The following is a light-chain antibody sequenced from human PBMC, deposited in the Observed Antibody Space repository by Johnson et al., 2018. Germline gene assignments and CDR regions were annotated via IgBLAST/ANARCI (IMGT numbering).Light chain of an antibody. CDR3: GTWDSSLSVGNG. CDR2: ENN. J-gene: IGLJ1*01. Sequence: QSVLTQPPSVSAAPGQKVTISCSGSSSNIGNNYVSWYQQLPGTAPKLLIYENNKRPSGIPDLFSGSKSGTSATLGITGIQTGDEDDYYFGTWDSSLSVGNGFGTGTKVTVL. CDR1: SSNIGNNY. V-gene: IGLV1-51*02.